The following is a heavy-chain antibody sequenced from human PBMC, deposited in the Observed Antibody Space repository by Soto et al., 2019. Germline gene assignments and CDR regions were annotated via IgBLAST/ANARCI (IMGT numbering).Heavy chain of an antibody. CDR3: ARSYVEMATIGAFDI. CDR2: IYPGDSDT. J-gene: IGHJ3*02. V-gene: IGHV5-51*01. D-gene: IGHD5-12*01. CDR1: GYSFTSYR. Sequence: GESLKISCKGSGYSFTSYRIGWVRQMPGKGLEWMGIIYPGDSDTRYSPSFQGQVTISADKSISTAYLQWSSLKASDTAMYYCARSYVEMATIGAFDIWGQGTMVTVSS.